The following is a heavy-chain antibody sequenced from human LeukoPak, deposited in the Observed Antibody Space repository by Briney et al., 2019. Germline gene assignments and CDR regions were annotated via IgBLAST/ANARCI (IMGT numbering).Heavy chain of an antibody. V-gene: IGHV3-20*04. CDR1: GFTFDDYG. J-gene: IGHJ6*03. CDR2: INWNGGST. D-gene: IGHD2-2*02. CDR3: ARGPYCSSTSCYIYYYYMDV. Sequence: PGGSLRLSCAASGFTFDDYGMSWVRQAPGKGLEWVSGINWNGGSTGYADSVKGRFTISRDNAKNSLYLQMNSLRAEDTALYYCARGPYCSSTSCYIYYYYMDVWGKGTTVTVSS.